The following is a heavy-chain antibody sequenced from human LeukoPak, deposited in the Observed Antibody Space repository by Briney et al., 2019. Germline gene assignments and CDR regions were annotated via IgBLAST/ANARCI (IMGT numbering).Heavy chain of an antibody. CDR2: ISGSGGST. V-gene: IGHV3-23*01. Sequence: GGSVRLSCAASGFTFSSYAMSWVRQAPGKGLEWVSAISGSGGSTYYADSVKGRFTISRDNSKNTLYLQMNSLRAEDTAVYYCAKASTFDYGDFDFDYWGQGTLVTVSS. J-gene: IGHJ4*02. D-gene: IGHD4-17*01. CDR1: GFTFSSYA. CDR3: AKASTFDYGDFDFDY.